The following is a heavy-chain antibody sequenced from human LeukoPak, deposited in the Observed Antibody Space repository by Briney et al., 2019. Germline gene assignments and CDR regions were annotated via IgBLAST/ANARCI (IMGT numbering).Heavy chain of an antibody. CDR2: ISGDSHST. D-gene: IGHD5-18*01. Sequence: PGGSLRLSCAASGFTFDDYAMHWVRQAPGKGLEWVSLISGDSHSTFYADSVKGRFTLSRDNSKNSLYLQMNSLRSDDTALYYCARDTEGYIYGYYYYGMDVWGQGTTVTVSS. CDR3: ARDTEGYIYGYYYYGMDV. V-gene: IGHV3-43*02. J-gene: IGHJ6*02. CDR1: GFTFDDYA.